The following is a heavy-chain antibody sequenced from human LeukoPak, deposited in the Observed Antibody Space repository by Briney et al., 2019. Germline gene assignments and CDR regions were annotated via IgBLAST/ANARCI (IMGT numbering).Heavy chain of an antibody. CDR3: AREGSTLGSSGSGSHYNFDY. D-gene: IGHD3-10*01. CDR1: GFTFDDYA. CDR2: ITWNSGSI. V-gene: IGHV3-9*01. J-gene: IGHJ4*02. Sequence: GRSLRLSCVASGFTFDDYAMHWVRQAPGRGLEWVSGITWNSGSIDYADSVKGRFTISRDNAKNSVYLQMNSLRAEDTAVYYCAREGSTLGSSGSGSHYNFDYWGQGTLVTVSS.